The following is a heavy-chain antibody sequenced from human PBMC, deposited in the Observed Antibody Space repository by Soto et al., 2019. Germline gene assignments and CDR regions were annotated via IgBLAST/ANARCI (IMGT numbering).Heavy chain of an antibody. V-gene: IGHV3-23*01. CDR1: GFTFSSYA. J-gene: IGHJ6*02. CDR3: AKDLTGIIMVRGVNTGIYGMGV. Sequence: EVQLLESGGGLVQPGGSLRLSCAASGFTFSSYAMSWVRQAPGKGLEWVSAISGSGGSTSYADSVKGRFTISRDNSKNTLYLQKNSLRAEDTAVYYCAKDLTGIIMVRGVNTGIYGMGVWGQGTTVPVFS. D-gene: IGHD3-10*01. CDR2: ISGSGGST.